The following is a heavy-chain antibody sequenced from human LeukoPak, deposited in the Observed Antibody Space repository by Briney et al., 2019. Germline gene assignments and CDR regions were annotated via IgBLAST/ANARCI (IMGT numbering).Heavy chain of an antibody. CDR2: IFWDDDK. V-gene: IGHV2-5*02. Sequence: SGPTLLKPTQTLTLTCTFSGFSLSTSGVGVGWIRQPPGKALEWLALIFWDDDKRYSPSLKSRLTITKDTSKNQVVLTMTHMDPVDTATYYCAHLSSRRSWFDYWGQGALVTVSS. J-gene: IGHJ4*02. D-gene: IGHD6-13*01. CDR1: GFSLSTSGVG. CDR3: AHLSSRRSWFDY.